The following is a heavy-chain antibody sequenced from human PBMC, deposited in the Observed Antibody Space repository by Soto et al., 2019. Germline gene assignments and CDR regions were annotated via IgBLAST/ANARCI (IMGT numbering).Heavy chain of an antibody. CDR1: GFSLSTSGVG. V-gene: IGHV2-5*02. J-gene: IGHJ6*02. CDR3: AHSGGGYDWIQLTYYYGRDV. D-gene: IGHD5-12*01. CDR2: IYWDDDK. Sequence: GSGPTLVNPTQTLTLTCTFSGFSLSTSGVGVGWIRQPPGKALEWLALIYWDDDKRYSPSLKSRLTITKDTSKNQVVLKMTNRDPVDTATFSCAHSGGGYDWIQLTYYYGRDVWGQGTTVTVS.